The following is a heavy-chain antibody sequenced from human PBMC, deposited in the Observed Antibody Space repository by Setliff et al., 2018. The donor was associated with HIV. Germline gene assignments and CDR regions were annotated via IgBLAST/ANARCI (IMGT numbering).Heavy chain of an antibody. CDR2: IYTSGNT. CDR3: ARLRQWLAFFDS. Sequence: SETLSLTCTVSGGSISSYYWSWIRQPAGKGLEWIGRIYTSGNTYYNPSLKSRVTTSVDTPKNQFSLKLNSVTAADTAVYYCARLRQWLAFFDSWGQGTLVTVSS. D-gene: IGHD6-19*01. CDR1: GGSISSYY. J-gene: IGHJ4*02. V-gene: IGHV4-4*07.